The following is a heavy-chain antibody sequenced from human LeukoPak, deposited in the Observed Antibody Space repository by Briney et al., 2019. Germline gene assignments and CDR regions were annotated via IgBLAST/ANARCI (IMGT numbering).Heavy chain of an antibody. CDR1: GFTFSSYE. CDR3: ARGGHDPGIPFDI. Sequence: PGGSLRLSCAASGFTFSSYEMNWVGQAPGKGLEWVSYISSRGSAIYYADSVKGRFTISRDNAKNSLYLQMNSLRADDTAVYYCARGGHDPGIPFDIWGQGTMVTVSS. V-gene: IGHV3-48*03. J-gene: IGHJ3*02. CDR2: ISSRGSAI. D-gene: IGHD1-1*01.